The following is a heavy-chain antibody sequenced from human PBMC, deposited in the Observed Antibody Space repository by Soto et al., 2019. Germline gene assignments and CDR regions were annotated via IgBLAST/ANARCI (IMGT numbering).Heavy chain of an antibody. V-gene: IGHV5-51*01. CDR3: ARVPSPSRYQWFGELVFDY. J-gene: IGHJ4*02. Sequence: ESLKISCKGSGYSFTSYWIGWVRQMPGKGLEWMGIIYPGDSDTRYSPSFQGQVTISADKSISTAYLQWSSLKASDTAMYYCARVPSPSRYQWFGELVFDYWGQGTLVTVSS. D-gene: IGHD3-10*01. CDR1: GYSFTSYW. CDR2: IYPGDSDT.